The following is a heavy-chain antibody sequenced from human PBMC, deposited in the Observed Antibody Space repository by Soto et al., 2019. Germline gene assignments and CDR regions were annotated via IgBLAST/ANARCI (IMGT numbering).Heavy chain of an antibody. CDR1: GGSVSSGSYY. CDR2: IYYSGST. V-gene: IGHV4-61*01. CDR3: ARSGEYQLLFDFDY. Sequence: PSETLSLTCTVSGGSVSSGSYYWSWIRQPPGKGLEWIGYIYYSGSTNYNPSLKSRVTISVDTSKNQFSLKLSSVTAADTAVYYCARSGEYQLLFDFDYWGQGTLVTVSS. J-gene: IGHJ4*02. D-gene: IGHD2-2*01.